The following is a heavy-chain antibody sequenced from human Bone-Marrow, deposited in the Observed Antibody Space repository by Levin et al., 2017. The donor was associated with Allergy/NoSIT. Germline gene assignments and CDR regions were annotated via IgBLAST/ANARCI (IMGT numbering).Heavy chain of an antibody. CDR2: IYHGGRT. Sequence: LRETLSLTCTVSGGSLSSSTWWSWVRQSPGKGLEWIGEIYHGGRTNYNPSLKSRVSMSVDKSKSQFSLKLSSVTAADTAVYYCARDPLDYGTNSGNYWGQGTLVTVSS. CDR3: ARDPLDYGTNSGNY. D-gene: IGHD4-17*01. CDR1: GGSLSSSTW. V-gene: IGHV4-4*02. J-gene: IGHJ4*02.